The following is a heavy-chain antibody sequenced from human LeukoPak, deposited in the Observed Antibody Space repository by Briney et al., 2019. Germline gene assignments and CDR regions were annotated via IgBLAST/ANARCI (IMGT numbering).Heavy chain of an antibody. Sequence: SETLSLTCTVSGGSISSYYWSWIRQPAGKGLEWIGRIYTSGSTNYNPSLKSRVTMSVDTSMNQFSLKLSSVTAADTAVYYCARDAYYYDSSGYYRFDYWGQGTLVTVSS. V-gene: IGHV4-4*07. D-gene: IGHD3-22*01. CDR3: ARDAYYYDSSGYYRFDY. J-gene: IGHJ4*02. CDR2: IYTSGST. CDR1: GGSISSYY.